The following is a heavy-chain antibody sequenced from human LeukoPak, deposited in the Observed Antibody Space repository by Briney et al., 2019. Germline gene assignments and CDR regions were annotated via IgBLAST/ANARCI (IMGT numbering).Heavy chain of an antibody. V-gene: IGHV1-69*04. CDR2: IIPIFGIA. Sequence: SVKVSCKASGGTFSSYAISWVRQAPGQGLEWMGRIIPIFGIANYAQKFQGRVTITAAKSTSTAYMELSSLRSEDTAVYYCARDQLDTAMVTSRGSNNWFDPWGQGTLVTVSS. CDR1: GGTFSSYA. CDR3: ARDQLDTAMVTSRGSNNWFDP. D-gene: IGHD5-18*01. J-gene: IGHJ5*02.